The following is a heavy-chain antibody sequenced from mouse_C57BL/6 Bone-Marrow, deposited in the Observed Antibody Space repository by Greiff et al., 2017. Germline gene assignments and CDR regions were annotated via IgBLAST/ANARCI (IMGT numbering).Heavy chain of an antibody. D-gene: IGHD1-1*01. V-gene: IGHV14-3*01. CDR1: GFNIKNTY. CDR2: IDPANGNT. Sequence: VQLQQSVAELVRPGASVKLSCTASGFNIKNTYMHWVKQRPEQGLEWIGRIDPANGNTKYAPKFQGKATITADTSSNTAYLQLSSLTSEDPAIYYWAFITTVVANFDYWGQGTTLTVSA. J-gene: IGHJ2*01. CDR3: AFITTVVANFDY.